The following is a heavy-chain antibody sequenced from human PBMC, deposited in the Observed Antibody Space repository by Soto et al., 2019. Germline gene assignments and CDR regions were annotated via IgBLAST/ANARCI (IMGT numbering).Heavy chain of an antibody. J-gene: IGHJ4*02. Sequence: QVQLVQSGAEVKKPGASVKVSCKASGYTFTSYDINWVRQATGQGLEWMGWMNPNSGNTGYAQKFQGRVTMTRNTSISTAYMELSSLRSEDTAVYYCARGREPYYDFWSGYYFDYWGQGTLVTVSS. V-gene: IGHV1-8*01. CDR1: GYTFTSYD. D-gene: IGHD3-3*01. CDR3: ARGREPYYDFWSGYYFDY. CDR2: MNPNSGNT.